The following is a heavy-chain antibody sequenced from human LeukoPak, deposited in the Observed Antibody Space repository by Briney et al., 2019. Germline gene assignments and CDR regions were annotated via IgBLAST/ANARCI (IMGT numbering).Heavy chain of an antibody. CDR3: ATVYWYFDL. V-gene: IGHV3-15*01. CDR2: IRSNTDGGTT. J-gene: IGHJ2*01. CDR1: GFTFKNAW. Sequence: GGSLRLSCAVAGFTFKNAWMRWVRQAPGKGLEWVGLIRSNTDGGTTDYAAPVKGRFPISRDDSKNTLHLQMSTLKTEDTAVYYCATVYWYFDLWGLGTLVSVS.